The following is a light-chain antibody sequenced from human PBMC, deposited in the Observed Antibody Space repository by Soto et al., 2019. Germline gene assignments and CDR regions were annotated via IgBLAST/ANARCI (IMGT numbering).Light chain of an antibody. CDR2: AAS. Sequence: GDRVTITCRASQGIKDFLAWYQQKPGKAPKLLIYAASTLQAGVPTRFSGFASGTEFTLTINNLQPADSATYYCQQFNIYPLTFGGGTKVEIK. CDR3: QQFNIYPLT. J-gene: IGKJ4*01. V-gene: IGKV1-9*01. CDR1: QGIKDF.